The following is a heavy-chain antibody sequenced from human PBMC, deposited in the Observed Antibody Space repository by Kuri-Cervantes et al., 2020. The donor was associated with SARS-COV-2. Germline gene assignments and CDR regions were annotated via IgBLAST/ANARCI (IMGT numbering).Heavy chain of an antibody. J-gene: IGHJ5*02. Sequence: SETLSLTCTVSGGSISSSSYYWGWIRRPPGKGLEWIGSIYYSGSTYYNPSLKSRVTISVDTSKNQFSLKLSSVTAADTAVYYCARQGVVIAIKGWFDPWGQGTLVTVSS. CDR1: GGSISSSSYY. V-gene: IGHV4-39*01. CDR3: ARQGVVIAIKGWFDP. D-gene: IGHD2-21*01. CDR2: IYYSGST.